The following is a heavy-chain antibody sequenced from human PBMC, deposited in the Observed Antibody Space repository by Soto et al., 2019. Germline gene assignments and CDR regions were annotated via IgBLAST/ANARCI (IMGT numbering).Heavy chain of an antibody. D-gene: IGHD3-10*01. CDR1: GGSISSSSYY. Sequence: SETLSLTCTVSGGSISSSSYYWGWIRQPPGKGLEWIGSIYYSGSTYYNPSLKSRVTVSVDTSKNQFSLKLSSVTAADTAVYYCARLQGTMVRGVLYYYYYGMDVWGQGTTVTVSS. CDR3: ARLQGTMVRGVLYYYYYGMDV. CDR2: IYYSGST. V-gene: IGHV4-39*01. J-gene: IGHJ6*02.